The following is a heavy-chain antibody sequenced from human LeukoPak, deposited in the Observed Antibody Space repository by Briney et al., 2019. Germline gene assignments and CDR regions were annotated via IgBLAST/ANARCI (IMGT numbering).Heavy chain of an antibody. CDR1: GFTVSSNY. CDR2: ISASGDFT. Sequence: GGSLRLSCAASGFTVSSNYMGWVRQAPGKGLQWLSGISASGDFTFHADRVKGRFAISRDNSKHTLYLQMNGVRAGDTAEYYCAKSLLTSATGTGRAFHIWGQGTMVTVSS. V-gene: IGHV3-23*01. CDR3: AKSLLTSATGTGRAFHI. J-gene: IGHJ3*02. D-gene: IGHD1-1*01.